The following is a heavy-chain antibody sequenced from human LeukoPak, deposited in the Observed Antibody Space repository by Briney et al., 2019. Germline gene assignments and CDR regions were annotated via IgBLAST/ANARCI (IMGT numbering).Heavy chain of an antibody. V-gene: IGHV1-18*01. Sequence: ASVKVSCKASGYTFTSYGISWVRQAPGQGLEWMGWITAYNDNTYYAQKLQGRVTMTTDTSTSTAYMELRSLRSDDTAVYYCARVRENSSGYYFYFDYWGQGTLVTVSS. D-gene: IGHD3-22*01. CDR3: ARVRENSSGYYFYFDY. CDR2: ITAYNDNT. J-gene: IGHJ4*02. CDR1: GYTFTSYG.